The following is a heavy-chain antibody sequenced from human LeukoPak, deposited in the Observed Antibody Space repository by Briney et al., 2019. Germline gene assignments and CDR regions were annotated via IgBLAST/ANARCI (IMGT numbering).Heavy chain of an antibody. D-gene: IGHD3-10*01. Sequence: GGSLRLSCAASGFTFSSYAMSWVRQAPGRGLEWVANIKHDGSQKYYVDSVKGRITISRDNAKNSLYLQMNSLAAEDTAVYFCARDGMGGIKAFDIWGQGTMVTVSS. CDR2: IKHDGSQK. J-gene: IGHJ3*02. CDR3: ARDGMGGIKAFDI. V-gene: IGHV3-7*03. CDR1: GFTFSSYA.